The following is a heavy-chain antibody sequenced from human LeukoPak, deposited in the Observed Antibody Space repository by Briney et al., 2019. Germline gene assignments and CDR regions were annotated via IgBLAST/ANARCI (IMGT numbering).Heavy chain of an antibody. CDR3: ARSKYYGDYRSYYFDY. D-gene: IGHD4-17*01. Sequence: ASVKVSCTASGYTFTSYGISWVRQAPGQGLEWMGGISAYDGNTNYAQTLQGRVTMTTDTSTSTAYMEMRSLRSDDTAVYYCARSKYYGDYRSYYFDYWGQGTLVTVSS. V-gene: IGHV1-18*01. CDR2: ISAYDGNT. CDR1: GYTFTSYG. J-gene: IGHJ4*02.